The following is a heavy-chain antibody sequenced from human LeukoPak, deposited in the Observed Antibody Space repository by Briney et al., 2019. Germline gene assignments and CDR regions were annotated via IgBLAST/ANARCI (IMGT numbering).Heavy chain of an antibody. J-gene: IGHJ4*02. CDR2: ISGSGGST. D-gene: IGHD6-19*01. CDR3: AKGIAVADLFDY. Sequence: GGSLRLSCAASGFTFSSYWMHWVRQVPGKGLVWVSAISGSGGSTYYADSVKGRFTISRDNSKNTLYLQMDSLRAEDTAVYYCAKGIAVADLFDYWGQGTLVTVSS. CDR1: GFTFSSYW. V-gene: IGHV3-23*01.